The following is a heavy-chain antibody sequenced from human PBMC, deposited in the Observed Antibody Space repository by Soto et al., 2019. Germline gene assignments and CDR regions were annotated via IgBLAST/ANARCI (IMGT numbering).Heavy chain of an antibody. D-gene: IGHD3-3*02. CDR2: INHSGST. Sequence: PSETLSLTCAVYGGSFSGYYWSWLRQPPGKGLKWIGEINHSGSTNYNPSLKSRVTISVDTSKNQFSLKLSSLTADDPAVHYCARSGRIWLVWFYTWCQGPL. CDR1: GGSFSGYY. CDR3: ARSGRIWLVWFYT. V-gene: IGHV4-34*01. J-gene: IGHJ5*02.